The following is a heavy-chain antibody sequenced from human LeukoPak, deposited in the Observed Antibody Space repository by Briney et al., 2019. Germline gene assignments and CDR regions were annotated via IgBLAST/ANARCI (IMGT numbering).Heavy chain of an antibody. CDR1: GGYFSGYY. J-gene: IGHJ4*02. Sequence: PSETLSLTCAVYGGYFSGYYWSWIRQPPGKGLEWIGEINHSGSTNYNPSLKSRVTISVDTSKNQFSLKLSSVTAADTAVYYCARDPNYGGNSNYWGQGTLVTVSS. CDR2: INHSGST. CDR3: ARDPNYGGNSNY. D-gene: IGHD4-23*01. V-gene: IGHV4-34*01.